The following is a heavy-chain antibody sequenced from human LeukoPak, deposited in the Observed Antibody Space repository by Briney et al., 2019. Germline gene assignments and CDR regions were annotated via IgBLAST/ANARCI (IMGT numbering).Heavy chain of an antibody. CDR2: FDPEDGET. Sequence: ASVKVSCKVSGYTLTELSMQWVRQAPGKGLEWMGGFDPEDGETIYAQNFQGRVTLTEDKSTDTVYMELNSLTSEDTAVYYCAIPSRTFLAYYFGLDVWGQGTTVTVSS. D-gene: IGHD2-2*01. J-gene: IGHJ6*02. CDR3: AIPSRTFLAYYFGLDV. CDR1: GYTLTELS. V-gene: IGHV1-24*01.